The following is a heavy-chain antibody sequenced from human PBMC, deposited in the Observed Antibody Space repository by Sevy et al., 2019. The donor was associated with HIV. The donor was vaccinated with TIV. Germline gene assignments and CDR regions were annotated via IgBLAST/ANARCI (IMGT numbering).Heavy chain of an antibody. CDR3: ARDRAGVGATTTFDY. J-gene: IGHJ4*02. V-gene: IGHV3-33*01. D-gene: IGHD1-26*01. CDR1: GFTFSSYG. CDR2: IWYDGSNK. Sequence: GGSPRLSCAASGFTFSSYGMHWVRQAPGKGLEWVAVIWYDGSNKYYPDSVRGRFTISRDNSKNTLYLQMNSLRAEDTAVYYCARDRAGVGATTTFDYWGQGTLVTVSS.